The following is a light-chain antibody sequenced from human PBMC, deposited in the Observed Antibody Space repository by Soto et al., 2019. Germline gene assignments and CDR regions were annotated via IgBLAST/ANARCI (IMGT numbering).Light chain of an antibody. CDR3: QQYNNWPWT. CDR2: GAS. Sequence: ETVMTQSPATLSVSPGGRVTLSCRASESISDTLALYQQKPGQAPRLLIHGASTRATGFPARFSGSGSGTDFTLTISSLQSEDFAVYYCQQYNNWPWTFGQGTKVEIK. J-gene: IGKJ1*01. CDR1: ESISDT. V-gene: IGKV3-15*01.